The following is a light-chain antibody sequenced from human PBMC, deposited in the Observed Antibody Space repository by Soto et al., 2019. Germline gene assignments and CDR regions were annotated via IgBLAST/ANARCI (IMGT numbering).Light chain of an antibody. V-gene: IGLV2-14*03. CDR3: TSYSSGSTHVI. Sequence: QSALTQPASVSGSPGQSITLSCTGTSSDIGDYDYVSWYQRHPGKAPKLIIYDVNNRPSGVSDRFSGSKSGNTASLTISGLQAEDEADYYSTSYSSGSTHVIFGGGTQLTVL. CDR1: SSDIGDYDY. J-gene: IGLJ2*01. CDR2: DVN.